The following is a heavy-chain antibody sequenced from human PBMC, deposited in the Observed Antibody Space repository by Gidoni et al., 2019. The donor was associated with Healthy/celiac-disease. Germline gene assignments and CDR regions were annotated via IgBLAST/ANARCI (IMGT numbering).Heavy chain of an antibody. CDR1: RFTFSSYS. CDR3: ARDGYNYPGY. Sequence: EVQLVESGGGLVKPGGSLSLSCAASRFTFSSYSMNWVRQAPGKGLEWVSSISSSSSYIYYADSVKGRFTISRDNAKNSLYLQMNSLRAEDTAVYYCARDGYNYPGYWGQGTLVTVSS. D-gene: IGHD5-12*01. J-gene: IGHJ4*02. V-gene: IGHV3-21*01. CDR2: ISSSSSYI.